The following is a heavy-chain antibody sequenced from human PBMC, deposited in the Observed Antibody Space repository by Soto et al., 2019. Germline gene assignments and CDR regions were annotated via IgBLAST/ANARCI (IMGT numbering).Heavy chain of an antibody. CDR2: IFPGDSDT. CDR3: TTVTGYDFWSGYSPYYFDY. J-gene: IGHJ4*02. V-gene: IGHV5-51*01. Sequence: GESLKISCKASGYSFTTNWMGWVRQMPGKGLEGMGIIFPGDSDTRYSPSFQGQVTISADNSISTAYLQWSSLKASDTAVYYCTTVTGYDFWSGYSPYYFDYWGQGTLVTVSS. CDR1: GYSFTTNW. D-gene: IGHD3-3*01.